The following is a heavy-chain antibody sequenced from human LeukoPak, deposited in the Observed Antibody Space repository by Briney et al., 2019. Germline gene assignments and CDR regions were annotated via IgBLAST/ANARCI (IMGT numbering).Heavy chain of an antibody. CDR1: GYTFTGYY. V-gene: IGHV1-2*02. CDR3: ARDRSGDGYLTY. Sequence: ASVKVSCKASGYTFTGYYMHWVRQAPGQGLEWMGWINPNSGGTNYAQKFQGRVTMTRDTSISTAYMELSRLRSDDTAVYYCARDRSGDGYLTYWGQGTLVTVSS. D-gene: IGHD3-22*01. CDR2: INPNSGGT. J-gene: IGHJ4*02.